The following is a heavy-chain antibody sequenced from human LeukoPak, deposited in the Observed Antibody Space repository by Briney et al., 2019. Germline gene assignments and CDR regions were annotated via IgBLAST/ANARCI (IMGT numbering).Heavy chain of an antibody. Sequence: GGSLRLSCAASGFTFSSYAMHWVRQAPGKGLEWVAVISYDGSNKYYADSVKGRFTISRDNSKNTLYLQMNSLRAEDTAVYYCAKASVRFSFLRAPEALDYWGQGTLVTVSS. D-gene: IGHD3-3*01. CDR2: ISYDGSNK. V-gene: IGHV3-30-3*01. CDR3: AKASVRFSFLRAPEALDY. CDR1: GFTFSSYA. J-gene: IGHJ4*02.